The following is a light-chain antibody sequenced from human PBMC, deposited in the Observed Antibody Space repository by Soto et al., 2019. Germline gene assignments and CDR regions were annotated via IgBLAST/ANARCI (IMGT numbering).Light chain of an antibody. V-gene: IGKV1-39*01. CDR2: SAS. CDR3: QQSYSARRT. CDR1: QTISYY. J-gene: IGKJ2*01. Sequence: DIQMNLSPSSLSASVGDRVTITCRASQTISYYLSWYHQKQGKAHNLLIFSASRLQSGVPSRFSGSGSGTDFPLTITNLQPEDIATYYFQQSYSARRTFGQGTKL.